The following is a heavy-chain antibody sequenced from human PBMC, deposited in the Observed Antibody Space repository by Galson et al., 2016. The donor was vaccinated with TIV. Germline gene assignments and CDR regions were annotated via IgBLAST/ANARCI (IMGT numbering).Heavy chain of an antibody. J-gene: IGHJ5*02. D-gene: IGHD1-1*01. CDR2: ISRDGSLK. CDR1: GFTFNSYA. V-gene: IGHV3-30*01. Sequence: SLRLSCAASGFTFNSYAMHWVRQAPGKGLEWVSVISRDGSLKFYADSVMGRFTISRDNSGTTLYLQMDSLRAEDTAVYYCARDAVTGFDPTNIYNWFDPWGQGTLVTVSS. CDR3: ARDAVTGFDPTNIYNWFDP.